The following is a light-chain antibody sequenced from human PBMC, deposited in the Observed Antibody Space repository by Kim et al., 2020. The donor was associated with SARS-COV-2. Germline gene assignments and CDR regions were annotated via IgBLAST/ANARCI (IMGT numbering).Light chain of an antibody. CDR3: QHYNSPSYT. V-gene: IGKV1-5*03. CDR1: QSISSW. J-gene: IGKJ2*01. CDR2: KAS. Sequence: DIQMTQSPSTLSASVGDRVTITCRASQSISSWLAWYQQKPGKAPKLLIYKASNLESGVPSRFSGSGSGTEFALTISSLQPDDFATYYCQHYNSPSYTFGQGTKLEIK.